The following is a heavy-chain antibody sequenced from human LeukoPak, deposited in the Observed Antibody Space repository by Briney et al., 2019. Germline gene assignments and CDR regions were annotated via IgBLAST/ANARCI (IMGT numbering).Heavy chain of an antibody. V-gene: IGHV1-24*01. Sequence: ASVKVSCKVSGYTLTELSMHWVRQAPGKGLEWMGGFDPEDGETIYAQKFQGRVTMTEDTSTDTAYMELSSLRSEDTAVYYCASSLPLGYCRSTSCPPAYWGQGTLVTVSS. D-gene: IGHD2-2*01. CDR2: FDPEDGET. CDR1: GYTLTELS. CDR3: ASSLPLGYCRSTSCPPAY. J-gene: IGHJ4*02.